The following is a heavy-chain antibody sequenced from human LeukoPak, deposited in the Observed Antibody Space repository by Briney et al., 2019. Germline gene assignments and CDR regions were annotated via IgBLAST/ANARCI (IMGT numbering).Heavy chain of an antibody. CDR2: INPSGGST. CDR3: ARQLEFGYYHYMDV. CDR1: GYTFTSYY. V-gene: IGHV1-46*03. Sequence: GASVKVSCKASGYTFTSYYVHWVRQAPGQGLEWMGMINPSGGSTSYAQKFQGRVAMARDTSKSTVYMELSSLRSEDTAVYYCARQLEFGYYHYMDVWGKGTTVTVSS. D-gene: IGHD1-1*01. J-gene: IGHJ6*03.